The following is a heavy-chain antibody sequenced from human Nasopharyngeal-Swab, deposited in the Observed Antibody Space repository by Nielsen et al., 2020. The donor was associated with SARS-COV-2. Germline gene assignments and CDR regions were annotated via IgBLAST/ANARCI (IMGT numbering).Heavy chain of an antibody. D-gene: IGHD2-15*01. CDR3: ARLRREVVGIYYYYYMDV. CDR1: GYSFTSYW. CDR2: IDPSDSYT. V-gene: IGHV5-10-1*01. Sequence: GESLKISCKGSGYSFTSYWISWVRQMPGKGLEWMGRIDPSDSYTNYSPSFQGHVTISADKSISTAYLQWSNLKASDTAMYYCARLRREVVGIYYYYYMDVWGKGTTVTVSS. J-gene: IGHJ6*03.